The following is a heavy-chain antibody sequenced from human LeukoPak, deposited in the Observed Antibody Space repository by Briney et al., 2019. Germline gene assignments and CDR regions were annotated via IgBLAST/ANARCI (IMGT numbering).Heavy chain of an antibody. CDR2: INPNSGGT. D-gene: IGHD6-13*01. V-gene: IGHV1-2*02. Sequence: ASVKVSCKASGYTFTGYYMHWVRQAPGQGLEWMGWINPNSGGTNYAQKFQGRVTMTRDTSISTAYMELSRLRSDDTAVYYCAREALAAAGRWFDPWGQGTLVTVFS. CDR1: GYTFTGYY. J-gene: IGHJ5*02. CDR3: AREALAAAGRWFDP.